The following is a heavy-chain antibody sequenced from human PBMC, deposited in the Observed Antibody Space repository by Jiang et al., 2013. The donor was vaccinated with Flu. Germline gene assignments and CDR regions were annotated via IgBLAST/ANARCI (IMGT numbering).Heavy chain of an antibody. CDR3: ARATYYYNPSAYPDAFDV. D-gene: IGHD3-22*01. J-gene: IGHJ3*01. V-gene: IGHV4-34*01. Sequence: LLKPSETLSLTCAVFGGSFSGFYWGWIRQSPGKGLEWIGEINHSGSTNSNPSLKSRVTISVDTSKNQFSLKLSSVTAADTAXYYCARATYYYNPSAYPDAFDVWGQGTIVTVSS. CDR2: INHSGST. CDR1: GGSFSGFY.